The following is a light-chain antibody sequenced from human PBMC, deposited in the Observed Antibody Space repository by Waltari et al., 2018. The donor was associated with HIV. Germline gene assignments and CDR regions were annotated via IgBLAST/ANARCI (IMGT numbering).Light chain of an antibody. Sequence: TPPPSLSVSPGQTASITCSGDTLATQYISWYQQRPGQAPIMVIYQDGERPSGIPERFSGSNSANTATLTISGTQAMDEADYYCQAWDDSTAVFGGGTKLTVL. CDR1: TLATQY. V-gene: IGLV3-1*01. CDR3: QAWDDSTAV. J-gene: IGLJ2*01. CDR2: QDG.